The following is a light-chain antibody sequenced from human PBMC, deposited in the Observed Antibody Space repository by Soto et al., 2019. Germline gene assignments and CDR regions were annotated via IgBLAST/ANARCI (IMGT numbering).Light chain of an antibody. J-gene: IGLJ1*01. Sequence: QSVLTQPASVSGSPGQSISISCTGATSDVGRYNYVSWYQQHPGKAPKLMIYDVSYRPSWVSNRFSGSKSGITASLTISGLQAEDEADYSCNSFTTSSTYVFGTGTKVTV. CDR3: NSFTTSSTYV. CDR1: TSDVGRYNY. V-gene: IGLV2-14*03. CDR2: DVS.